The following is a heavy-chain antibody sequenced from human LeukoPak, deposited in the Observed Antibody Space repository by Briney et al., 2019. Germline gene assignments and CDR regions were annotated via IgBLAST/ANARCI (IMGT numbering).Heavy chain of an antibody. D-gene: IGHD3-9*01. V-gene: IGHV1-69*04. J-gene: IGHJ3*02. CDR1: GGTFSSYA. CDR3: AGDILTGPSGGDAFDI. CDR2: IIPILGIA. Sequence: ASVKVSCKASGGTFSSYAISWVRQAPGQGLEWMGRIIPILGIANYAQKFQGRVTITADKSTSTAYMELSSLRSEDTAVYYCAGDILTGPSGGDAFDIWGQGTMVTVSS.